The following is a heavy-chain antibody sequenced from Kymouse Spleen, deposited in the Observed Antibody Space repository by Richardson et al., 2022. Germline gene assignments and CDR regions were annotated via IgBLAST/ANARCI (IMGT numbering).Heavy chain of an antibody. CDR1: GGSFSGYY. V-gene: IGHV4-34*01. CDR3: ARGETGTTRWFDP. J-gene: IGHJ5*02. CDR2: INHSGST. D-gene: IGHD1-7*01. Sequence: QVQLQQWGAGLLKPSETLSLTCAVYGGSFSGYYWSWIRQPPGKGLEWIGEINHSGSTNYNPSLKSRVTISVDTSKNQFSLKLSSVTAADTAVYYCARGETGTTRWFDPWGQGTLVTVSS.